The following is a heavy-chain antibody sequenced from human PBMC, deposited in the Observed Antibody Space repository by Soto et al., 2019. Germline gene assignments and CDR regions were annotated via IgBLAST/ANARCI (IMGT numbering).Heavy chain of an antibody. CDR2: MNSDGSIT. CDR3: ARALLSSQGV. D-gene: IGHD3-16*02. CDR1: GFTFSTSW. J-gene: IGHJ6*04. Sequence: GGSLRLSCAASGFTFSTSWMHWVRQVPGKGLVWVSCMNSDGSITTYADSVKGRFTISRDNAKNTLYLQMDSLRAEDTAVYYCARALLSSQGVWGKGTTVTVSS. V-gene: IGHV3-74*01.